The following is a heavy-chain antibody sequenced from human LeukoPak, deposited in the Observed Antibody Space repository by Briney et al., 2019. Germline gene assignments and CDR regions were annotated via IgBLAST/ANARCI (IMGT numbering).Heavy chain of an antibody. V-gene: IGHV3-73*01. Sequence: GGPLKLSCAASGFTFSGSAIHWVRQSFGKGLEWIGHIDKEKNSYATASAYAVSVEGRFTVSRDDSKNMAFLQMSGLKTEVTALYFCTRDSGTYNLLDPWGQGTLVTVSS. D-gene: IGHD1-26*01. CDR2: IDKEKNSYATAS. CDR1: GFTFSGSA. J-gene: IGHJ5*02. CDR3: TRDSGTYNLLDP.